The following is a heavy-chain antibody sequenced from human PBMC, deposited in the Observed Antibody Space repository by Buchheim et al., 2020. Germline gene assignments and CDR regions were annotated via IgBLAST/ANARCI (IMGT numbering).Heavy chain of an antibody. Sequence: QVQLVESGGGVVQPGRSLRLSCAASGFTFSSYGMHWVRQAPGKGLEWVAVISYDGSNKYYADSVKGRFTISRDNSQNTLYLQMNSLRAEDTAVYYCAKVAAAGIRWWFDPWGQGTL. CDR3: AKVAAAGIRWWFDP. V-gene: IGHV3-30*18. D-gene: IGHD6-13*01. CDR2: ISYDGSNK. J-gene: IGHJ5*02. CDR1: GFTFSSYG.